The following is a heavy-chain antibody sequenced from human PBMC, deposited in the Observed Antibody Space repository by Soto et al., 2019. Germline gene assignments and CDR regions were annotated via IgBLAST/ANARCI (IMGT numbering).Heavy chain of an antibody. V-gene: IGHV4-59*01. CDR2: IYYSGST. Sequence: PSETLALTCTVSGGSIGSYDRSWIRQPPGKGLEWIGYIYYSGSTNYNPSLKSRVTISVDTSKNQFSLKLSSVTAADTAVYYCARVSGDYTFDIWGQGTMVTVSS. CDR1: GGSIGSYD. J-gene: IGHJ3*02. D-gene: IGHD4-17*01. CDR3: ARVSGDYTFDI.